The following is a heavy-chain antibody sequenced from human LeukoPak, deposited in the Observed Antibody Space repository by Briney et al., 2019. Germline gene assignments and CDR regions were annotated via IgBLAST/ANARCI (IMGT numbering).Heavy chain of an antibody. V-gene: IGHV3-48*02. CDR2: ISSSSSIM. CDR1: GFTFSSYT. D-gene: IGHD1-26*01. J-gene: IGHJ3*02. Sequence: GGSLRLSCAASGFTFSSYTMNWVRKAPGKGLEWISYISSSSSIMYYAYSVKGRFSISRDNAKNSLHLQMNSLREEDEAVYYCARDKSGSDSARGAAIDIYGQGAMVTVSS. CDR3: ARDKSGSDSARGAAIDI.